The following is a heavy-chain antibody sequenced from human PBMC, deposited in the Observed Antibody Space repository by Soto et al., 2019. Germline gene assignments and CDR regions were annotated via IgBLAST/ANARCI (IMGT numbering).Heavy chain of an antibody. CDR3: AKGVLDTIIFGMDG. J-gene: IGHJ6*02. Sequence: EVQLVESGGGLVQPGRSLRLSCAASGFSFDEYAMHWVRQVPGKGLEWVSGISWNSGRIDYADSVKGRFTISRDNAKTSLYLEMNSLRAEDTALYYCAKGVLDTIIFGMDGWGQGTMVTVSS. CDR1: GFSFDEYA. V-gene: IGHV3-9*01. CDR2: ISWNSGRI. D-gene: IGHD3-9*01.